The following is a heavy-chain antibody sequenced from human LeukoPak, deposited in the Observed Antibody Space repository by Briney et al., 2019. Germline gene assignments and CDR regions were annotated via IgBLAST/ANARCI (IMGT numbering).Heavy chain of an antibody. CDR1: GFTFSSYA. V-gene: IGHV3-30*04. CDR3: ARDSGLRFLEFYFDY. Sequence: GGSLRLSCAASGFTFSSYAMHWVRQAPGKGLEWVAVISYDGSNKYYADSVKDRFTISRDNSKNTLYLQMNSLRAEDTAVYYCARDSGLRFLEFYFDYWGQGTLVTVSS. J-gene: IGHJ4*02. D-gene: IGHD3-3*01. CDR2: ISYDGSNK.